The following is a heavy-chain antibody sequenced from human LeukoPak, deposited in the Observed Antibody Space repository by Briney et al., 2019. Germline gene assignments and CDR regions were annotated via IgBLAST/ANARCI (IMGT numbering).Heavy chain of an antibody. J-gene: IGHJ3*01. V-gene: IGHV5-51*01. Sequence: GESLKISCKVSGYSFTSYCIGWVRQMPGKGLEWMGIIYPGDSGPTYSPSFQGQVTISVDKSINTAYLQWSSLQASDTAMYYCGMGGERAPLKEDVFDVWGKGIMVTVST. CDR3: GMGGERAPLKEDVFDV. D-gene: IGHD7-27*01. CDR2: IYPGDSGP. CDR1: GYSFTSYC.